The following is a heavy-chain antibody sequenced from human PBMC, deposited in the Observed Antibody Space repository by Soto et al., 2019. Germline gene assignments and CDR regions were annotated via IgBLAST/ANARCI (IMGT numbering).Heavy chain of an antibody. D-gene: IGHD3-3*01. CDR3: TTDTLFGVVMIDY. CDR1: GFTFSNAW. Sequence: GGSLRLSCAASGFTFSNAWMSWVRQAPGKGLEWVGRIKNKGDGGTTDYAAPVQGRFTISRDDSKNTLYLQMSSLKTEDTAVYYCTTDTLFGVVMIDYWGQGTLVTVSS. CDR2: IKNKGDGGTT. J-gene: IGHJ4*02. V-gene: IGHV3-15*01.